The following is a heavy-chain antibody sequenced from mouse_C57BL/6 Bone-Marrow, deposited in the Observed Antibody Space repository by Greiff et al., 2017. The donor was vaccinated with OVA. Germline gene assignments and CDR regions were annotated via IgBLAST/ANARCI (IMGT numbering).Heavy chain of an antibody. D-gene: IGHD1-1*01. CDR2: IWTGGGT. Sequence: VQLQQSGPGLVAPSQSLSITCTVSGFSLTSYAISWVRQPPGKGLEWLGVIWTGGGTTYNSALNSSLSISKDNSKSQVFLKMNSLQTDDTARYYCARIGSSYSYWYFDVWGTGTTVTVSA. CDR3: ARIGSSYSYWYFDV. V-gene: IGHV2-9-1*01. CDR1: GFSLTSYA. J-gene: IGHJ1*03.